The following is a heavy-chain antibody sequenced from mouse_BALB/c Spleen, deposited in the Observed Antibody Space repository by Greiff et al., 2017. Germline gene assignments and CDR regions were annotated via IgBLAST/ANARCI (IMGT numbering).Heavy chain of an antibody. D-gene: IGHD1-1*01. CDR3: ARDYGSSLYAMDY. J-gene: IGHJ4*01. CDR1: GYAFSSYW. CDR2: IYTGDGDT. V-gene: IGHV1-80*01. Sequence: VQLQQSGAELVRPGSSVKISCKASGYAFSSYWMNWVKQRPGQGLEWIGQIYTGDGDTNYNGKFKGKATLTADKSSSTAYMQLSSLTSEDSAVYFCARDYGSSLYAMDYWGQGTSVTVSS.